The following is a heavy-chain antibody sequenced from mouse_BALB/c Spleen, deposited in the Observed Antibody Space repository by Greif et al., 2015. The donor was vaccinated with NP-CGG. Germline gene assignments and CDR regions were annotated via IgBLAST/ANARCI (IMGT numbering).Heavy chain of an antibody. Sequence: VQLQQSGAELVKPGASVKLSCTASGFNIKDTYMHWVKQRPEQGLEWIGRIDPANGNTKYDPKFQGKATITADTSSNTAYLQLSSLTSEDTAVYYCANYDPRDYYAMDYWGQGTSVTVSS. D-gene: IGHD2-4*01. J-gene: IGHJ4*01. CDR2: IDPANGNT. CDR1: GFNIKDTY. CDR3: ANYDPRDYYAMDY. V-gene: IGHV14-3*02.